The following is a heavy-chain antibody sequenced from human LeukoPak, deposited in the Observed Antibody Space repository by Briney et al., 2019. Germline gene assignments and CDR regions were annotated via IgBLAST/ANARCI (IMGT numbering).Heavy chain of an antibody. Sequence: ASVKVSCKASGYTFTGYYMHWVRQAPGQGLEWMGWINPNSGGTNYAQKFQGWVTMTRDTSISTAYMELSRLRSDDTAVYYCAREARRGVEVKAFDIWGQGTMVTVSS. J-gene: IGHJ3*02. CDR3: AREARRGVEVKAFDI. V-gene: IGHV1-2*04. CDR1: GYTFTGYY. D-gene: IGHD1-1*01. CDR2: INPNSGGT.